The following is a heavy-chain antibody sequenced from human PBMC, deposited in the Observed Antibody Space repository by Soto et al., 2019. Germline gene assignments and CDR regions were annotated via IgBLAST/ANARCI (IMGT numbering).Heavy chain of an antibody. J-gene: IGHJ6*02. D-gene: IGHD5-18*01. V-gene: IGHV4-59*01. CDR1: GGSIRSYY. CDR3: AVISSVNTYGYVNGGLDV. Sequence: QVQLQQSGPGLVKPSETLSLTCSVSGGSIRSYYWSWIRQSPEKGLEWIGYFYHSGNSNYNTSLKRRLTISVDTSKNQLSLRLRSVTAADTAVYFCAVISSVNTYGYVNGGLDVWGQGPTVTVSS. CDR2: FYHSGNS.